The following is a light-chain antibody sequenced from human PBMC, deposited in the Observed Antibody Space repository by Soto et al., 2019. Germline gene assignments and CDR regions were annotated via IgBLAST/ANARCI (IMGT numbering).Light chain of an antibody. CDR2: AAS. CDR1: ETIRTF. J-gene: IGKJ4*01. CDR3: QQYYSMPHT. Sequence: DIQMTQSPSSLSASVGDRVTITCRASETIRTFLTWYHHRPGRAPRLLIYAASILANGVPARFSGSGSGTDYTLTISGLQPEDFATYSCQQYYSMPHTFGGGTKVEMK. V-gene: IGKV1-39*01.